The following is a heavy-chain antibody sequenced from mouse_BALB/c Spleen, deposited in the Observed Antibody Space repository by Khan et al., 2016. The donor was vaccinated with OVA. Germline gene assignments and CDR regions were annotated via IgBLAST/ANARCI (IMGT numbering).Heavy chain of an antibody. V-gene: IGHV3-2*02. D-gene: IGHD1-1*01. CDR1: GYSITSNYA. J-gene: IGHJ4*01. CDR3: ARGNYYGYAMDY. Sequence: EVQLQESGPGLVKPSQSLSLTCTVTGYSITSNYAWNRIRQLPGNKLEWMGYISYSGSTSYNPSLKSRISITRDTSKNQFFLQLNSVTTEDAATYYCARGNYYGYAMDYWGQGTSVTVSS. CDR2: ISYSGST.